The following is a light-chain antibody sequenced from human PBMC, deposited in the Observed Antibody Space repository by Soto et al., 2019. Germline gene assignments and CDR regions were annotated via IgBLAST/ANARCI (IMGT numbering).Light chain of an antibody. CDR1: QGVGSSY. Sequence: ENMLTQGPGTLSLSPGQRATLSCRASQGVGSSYLAWYQQKPGQAPRLLIFDSSNRATGIPARISGSGAGTDFTLPISSLEPEDFAVDYCQQRCNWPPWTFGQGTKVDIK. J-gene: IGKJ1*01. V-gene: IGKV3D-11*01. CDR3: QQRCNWPPWT. CDR2: DSS.